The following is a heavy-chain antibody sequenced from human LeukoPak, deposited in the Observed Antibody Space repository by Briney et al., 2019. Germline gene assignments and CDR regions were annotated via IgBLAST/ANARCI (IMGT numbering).Heavy chain of an antibody. Sequence: GGSLRLSCAASGFTFSSYSMNWVRQAPGKGLEWVSSISSSSSYIYYADSVKGRFTISRDNAKNSLYLQMNSLRAEDTAVYYCAREWNSASGYYGFDYWGQGTLVTVSS. CDR3: AREWNSASGYYGFDY. CDR1: GFTFSSYS. D-gene: IGHD3-10*01. J-gene: IGHJ4*02. V-gene: IGHV3-21*01. CDR2: ISSSSSYI.